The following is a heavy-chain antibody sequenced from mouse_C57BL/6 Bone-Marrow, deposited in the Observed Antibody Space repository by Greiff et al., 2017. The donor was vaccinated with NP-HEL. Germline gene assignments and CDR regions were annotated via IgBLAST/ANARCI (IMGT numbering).Heavy chain of an antibody. J-gene: IGHJ2*01. V-gene: IGHV3-6*01. CDR2: ISYDGSN. D-gene: IGHD3-2*02. Sequence: VQLQQSGPGLVKPSQSLSLTCSVTGYSITSGYYWNWIRQFPGNKLEWMGYISYDGSNNYNPSLKNRISITRDTSKNQFFLKLNSVTTEDTATYYCARNPDSSGDYWGQGTTLTVSS. CDR1: GYSITSGYY. CDR3: ARNPDSSGDY.